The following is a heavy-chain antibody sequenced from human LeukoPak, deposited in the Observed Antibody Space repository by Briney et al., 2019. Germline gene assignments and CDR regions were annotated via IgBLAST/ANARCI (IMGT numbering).Heavy chain of an antibody. D-gene: IGHD3-22*01. CDR2: IYYSGST. Sequence: GSLRLSCAASGFTFSSYNMNWIRQPPGKGLEWIGSIYYSGSTYYNPSLKSRVTISVDTSKNQFSLKLSSVTAADTAVYCCARDSSGYYYGVDYWGQGTLVTVSS. J-gene: IGHJ4*02. V-gene: IGHV4-39*02. CDR1: GFTFSSYN. CDR3: ARDSSGYYYGVDY.